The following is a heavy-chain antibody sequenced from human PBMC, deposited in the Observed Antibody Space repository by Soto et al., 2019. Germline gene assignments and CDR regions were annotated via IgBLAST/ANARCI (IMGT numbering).Heavy chain of an antibody. CDR3: ARGIEGWYQGRYYYGMDV. CDR2: IYHSGSA. D-gene: IGHD6-19*01. V-gene: IGHV4-4*02. CDR1: GDSIKTNYW. J-gene: IGHJ6*02. Sequence: SETLSLTCSVSGDSIKTNYWWSWVRQPPGQGLEWIGEIYHSGSAIYTPSLKSRVTISVDMSKNQFSLKLSSVTAADTAVYYCARGIEGWYQGRYYYGMDVWGQGTTVTVSS.